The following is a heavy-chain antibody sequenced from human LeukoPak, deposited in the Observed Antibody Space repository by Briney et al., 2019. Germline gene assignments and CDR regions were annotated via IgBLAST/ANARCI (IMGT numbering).Heavy chain of an antibody. CDR2: ISSSGRGSTL. V-gene: IGHV3-11*01. CDR1: GLTLSDYY. D-gene: IGHD3-10*01. Sequence: GGSLRLSCAASGLTLSDYYMSWIRQAPGKGLEWVSYISSSGRGSTLYYADSVKGRFTISRDSAKNSLYLQMNNLGAEDTALYYCARKVSASDHWGQGTLVTVSS. J-gene: IGHJ4*02. CDR3: ARKVSASDH.